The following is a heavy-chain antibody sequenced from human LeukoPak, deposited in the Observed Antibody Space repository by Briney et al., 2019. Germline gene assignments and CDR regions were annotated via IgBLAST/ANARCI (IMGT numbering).Heavy chain of an antibody. Sequence: ASVTVSFKASGYIFIDYYMHGVRQARGQGREGLGWINPKSGAADYAQQFRGRVTMTRDTSINTDYMEMKRVTSDDTAVYYCARGAEAETSPLDFWGQGTLVTVSS. V-gene: IGHV1-2*02. CDR2: INPKSGAA. CDR3: ARGAEAETSPLDF. D-gene: IGHD6-13*01. CDR1: GYIFIDYY. J-gene: IGHJ4*02.